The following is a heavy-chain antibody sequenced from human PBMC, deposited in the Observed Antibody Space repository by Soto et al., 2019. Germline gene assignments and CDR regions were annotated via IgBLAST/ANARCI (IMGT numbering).Heavy chain of an antibody. V-gene: IGHV4-34*01. CDR2: INHSGST. Sequence: SETLSLTCAVYGGSFSGYYWSWIRQPPGKGLEWIGEINHSGSTNYNPSLKSRVTISVDTSKNQFSLKLSSVTAADTAVYYCASGSSGWYALDYWGQGTLVTVSS. D-gene: IGHD6-19*01. CDR3: ASGSSGWYALDY. CDR1: GGSFSGYY. J-gene: IGHJ4*02.